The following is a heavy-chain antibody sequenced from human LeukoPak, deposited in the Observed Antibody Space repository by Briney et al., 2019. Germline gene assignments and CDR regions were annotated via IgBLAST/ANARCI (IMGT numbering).Heavy chain of an antibody. Sequence: GGSLRLSCAASGFTFRNKDMDWVRQAPGKGLEWVALISYEGSNTYYADSVKGRFTISRDNSKNTLFLQMNTLRPEDTAVYYCAKALGSSWYNNYFDYWGQGTLVTVSS. J-gene: IGHJ4*02. CDR1: GFTFRNKD. CDR3: AKALGSSWYNNYFDY. V-gene: IGHV3-30*18. D-gene: IGHD6-13*01. CDR2: ISYEGSNT.